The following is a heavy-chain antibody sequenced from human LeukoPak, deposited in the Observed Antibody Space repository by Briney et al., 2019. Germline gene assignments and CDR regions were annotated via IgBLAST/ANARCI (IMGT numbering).Heavy chain of an antibody. CDR2: ISGSGGST. D-gene: IGHD3-22*01. CDR3: AKRGTDSSGYYYVGD. CDR1: GFTFSSYA. J-gene: IGHJ4*02. V-gene: IGHV3-23*01. Sequence: GGSLRLSCAASGFTFSSYAMSWVRQAPGKGLEWVSAISGSGGSTYYADSVKGRFTISRDNSKNTLYLQMNSLRAEDTAVYYCAKRGTDSSGYYYVGDWGQGTLVTVSS.